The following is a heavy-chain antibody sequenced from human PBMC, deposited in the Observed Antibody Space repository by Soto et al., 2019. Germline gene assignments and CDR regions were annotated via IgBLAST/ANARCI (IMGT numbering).Heavy chain of an antibody. D-gene: IGHD3-9*01. J-gene: IGHJ6*02. CDR3: ARDRSGYDILTGRVFYYYYGMDV. V-gene: IGHV3-30-3*01. CDR1: GLTVSSYG. CDR2: ISYDGSNK. Sequence: RLSCAASGLTVSSYGMPWVRQAPGKGLEWVAVISYDGSNKYYADSVKGRFTISRDNSKNTLYLQMNSLRAEDTAVYYCARDRSGYDILTGRVFYYYYGMDVWGQGTTVTVSS.